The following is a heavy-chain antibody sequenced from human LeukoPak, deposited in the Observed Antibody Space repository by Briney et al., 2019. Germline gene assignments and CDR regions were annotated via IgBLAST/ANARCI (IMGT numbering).Heavy chain of an antibody. V-gene: IGHV4-34*01. CDR3: ARHNGNDDWYGMDV. J-gene: IGHJ6*02. D-gene: IGHD1-20*01. CDR1: GGSFSGDS. Sequence: SEALSLTGAGYGGSFSGDSWSWIRQPPGKGLEWIGEINHRRITNYDPSLKSRLTISVDTSKNHFSLKLSSVPAADTAVYYCARHNGNDDWYGMDVWGHGTTVTVSS. CDR2: INHRRIT.